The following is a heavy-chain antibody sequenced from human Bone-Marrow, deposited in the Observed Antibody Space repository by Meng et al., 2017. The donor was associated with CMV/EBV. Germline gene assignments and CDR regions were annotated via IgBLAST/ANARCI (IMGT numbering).Heavy chain of an antibody. D-gene: IGHD2-2*01. Sequence: SHGWRGVRPPPGEVVERTGEINHSGNTNYNPSLKSRVTISVDKSTNQFSLKLSSVTAADTAVYYCARVERLYCSSTSCPTTYYFDYWGQGTLVTVSS. CDR1: SHG. CDR2: INHSGNT. CDR3: ARVERLYCSSTSCPTTYYFDY. J-gene: IGHJ4*02. V-gene: IGHV4-4*02.